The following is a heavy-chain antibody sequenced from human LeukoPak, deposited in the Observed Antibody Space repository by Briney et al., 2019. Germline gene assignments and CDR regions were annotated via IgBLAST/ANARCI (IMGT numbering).Heavy chain of an antibody. D-gene: IGHD3-10*01. V-gene: IGHV4-34*01. CDR3: ARGGLLWFGLSRYYFDY. Sequence: PSETLSLTCAVYGGSFSGYYWSWIRQPPGKGLEWIGEIDHSGSTNYYPSLKSRVTISVDTSKNQFSLKLSSVTAADTAVYYCARGGLLWFGLSRYYFDYWGQGTLVTVSS. J-gene: IGHJ4*02. CDR1: GGSFSGYY. CDR2: IDHSGST.